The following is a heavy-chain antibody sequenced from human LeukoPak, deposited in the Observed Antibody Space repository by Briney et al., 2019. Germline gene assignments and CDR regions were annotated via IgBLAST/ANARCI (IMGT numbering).Heavy chain of an antibody. J-gene: IGHJ4*02. V-gene: IGHV4-39*01. CDR3: ARATGSTSLSLGY. Sequence: PSETLSLTCTVSGGSVSSSSYSRGWIRQPPGKGLEWIGSIYYSGSTYYNPSLKSRVTISVDSSKNQFSLKLSSVTAVDTAVYYCARATGSTSLSLGYWGQGTLVTVSS. CDR2: IYYSGST. D-gene: IGHD2-2*01. CDR1: GGSVSSSSYS.